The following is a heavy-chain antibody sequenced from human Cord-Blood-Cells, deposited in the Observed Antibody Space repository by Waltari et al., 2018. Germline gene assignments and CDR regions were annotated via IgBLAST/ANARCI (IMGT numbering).Heavy chain of an antibody. CDR2: INPNSGGT. CDR1: GYTFTGYY. CDR3: ARDPRSYSSSSWYFDL. Sequence: QVQLVQSGAEVKKPGAPVKVSCKASGYTFTGYYMHWVRQAPGQGLEWMGRINPNSGGTNYAQKFQGRVTMTRDTSISTAYMELSRLRSDDTAVYYCARDPRSYSSSSWYFDLWGRGTLVTVSS. D-gene: IGHD6-6*01. V-gene: IGHV1-2*06. J-gene: IGHJ2*01.